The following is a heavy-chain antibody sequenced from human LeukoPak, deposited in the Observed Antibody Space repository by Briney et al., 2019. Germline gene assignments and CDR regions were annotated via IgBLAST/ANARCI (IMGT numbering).Heavy chain of an antibody. Sequence: GGSLRLACAASGFTFSSYGMHWVRQAPGKGLEWVAVISYDGSNKYYADSVKGRFTISRDNSKNTLYLQMNSLRAEDTAVYYCAKAPRPWVGGATGSRYYFHYWGQGTLVTVSS. CDR3: AKAPRPWVGGATGSRYYFHY. CDR2: ISYDGSNK. CDR1: GFTFSSYG. V-gene: IGHV3-30*18. D-gene: IGHD1-26*01. J-gene: IGHJ4*02.